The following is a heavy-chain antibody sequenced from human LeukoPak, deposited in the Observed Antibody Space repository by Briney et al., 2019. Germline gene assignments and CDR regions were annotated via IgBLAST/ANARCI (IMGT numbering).Heavy chain of an antibody. Sequence: GGPLRLSCAASGFTFSNYGMHWVRQAPGKGLEWVAVVWYDGSNQYYVDSVKGRFAISRDSSKNALYLQMNSLRAEDTAVYYCARDRDWVFDYWGQGTLVTVSS. D-gene: IGHD3/OR15-3a*01. CDR2: VWYDGSNQ. CDR3: ARDRDWVFDY. J-gene: IGHJ4*02. CDR1: GFTFSNYG. V-gene: IGHV3-33*01.